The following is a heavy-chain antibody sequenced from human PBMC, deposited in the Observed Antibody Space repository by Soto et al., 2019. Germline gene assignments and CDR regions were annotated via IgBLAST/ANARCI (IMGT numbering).Heavy chain of an antibody. Sequence: QVQLVESGGGVVQPGRSLRLSCGVSGFTFRSYAMYWVRQAPGKGLEWVAVITHDGSQKYYADYVKGRFTISRDNSKNTLYLKMNSLGEDDTAVYYCARDPFDYDRDIVPPPSRGFDYWGQGTLVTVSS. J-gene: IGHJ4*02. V-gene: IGHV3-30*04. CDR2: ITHDGSQK. CDR1: GFTFRSYA. D-gene: IGHD2-15*01. CDR3: ARDPFDYDRDIVPPPSRGFDY.